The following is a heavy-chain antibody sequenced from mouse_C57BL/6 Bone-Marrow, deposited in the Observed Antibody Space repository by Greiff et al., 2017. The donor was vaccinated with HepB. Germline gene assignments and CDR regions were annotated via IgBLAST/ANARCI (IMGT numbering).Heavy chain of an antibody. Sequence: VQLQQSGAELVRPGASVKLSCKASGYTFTDYYITWVQQRPGQGLEWIARIYPGSGNTYYNEKFKGKATLTAEKSSSTAYMQLSRLTSEDSAVYFCARSGYEYDEDYWGQGTTLTASS. D-gene: IGHD2-4*01. V-gene: IGHV1-76*01. CDR2: IYPGSGNT. CDR3: ARSGYEYDEDY. CDR1: GYTFTDYY. J-gene: IGHJ2*01.